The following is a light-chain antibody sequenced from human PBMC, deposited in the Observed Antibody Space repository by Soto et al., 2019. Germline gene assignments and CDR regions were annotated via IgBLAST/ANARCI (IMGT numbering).Light chain of an antibody. CDR3: SSYISTGTGTVVV. Sequence: QSALTQPASVSGSPGQSITISCTGTSSDVGGYNYVSWHQQHPGKAPKLMIYEVTNRPSGVSNRFSGSKSGNTASLTISGLQPEDEADYYCSSYISTGTGTVVVFGTGTKLTVL. CDR2: EVT. V-gene: IGLV2-14*03. J-gene: IGLJ1*01. CDR1: SSDVGGYNY.